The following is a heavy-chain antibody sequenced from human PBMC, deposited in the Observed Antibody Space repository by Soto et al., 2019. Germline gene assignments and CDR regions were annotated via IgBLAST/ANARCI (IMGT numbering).Heavy chain of an antibody. CDR1: GYTFTSYA. J-gene: IGHJ5*02. CDR2: INAGNGNT. D-gene: IGHD6-13*01. V-gene: IGHV1-3*01. CDR3: ARDPAGAYSSSWNWFDP. Sequence: ASVKVSCKASGYTFTSYAMHWVRQAPGQRLEWMGWINAGNGNTKYSQKFQGRVTITRDTSASTAYMELSSLRSEDTAVYYCARDPAGAYSSSWNWFDPWGQGTLVTVSS.